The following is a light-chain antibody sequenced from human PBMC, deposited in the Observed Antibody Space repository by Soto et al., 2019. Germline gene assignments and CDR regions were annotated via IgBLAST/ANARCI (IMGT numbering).Light chain of an antibody. CDR1: QSIGNF. CDR3: QQYNHYPWT. CDR2: MAS. Sequence: DIPMTQSPSILSASVGDRVTITCRASQSIGNFLAWFQQKPGRAPELLVYMASILNSGVPSRFGGSGSGTEFTLTISGLQPDDFATYYCQQYNHYPWTFGQGAKVEI. J-gene: IGKJ1*01. V-gene: IGKV1-5*03.